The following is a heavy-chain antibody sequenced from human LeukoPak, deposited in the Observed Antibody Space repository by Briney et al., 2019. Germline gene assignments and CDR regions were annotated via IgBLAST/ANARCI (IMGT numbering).Heavy chain of an antibody. V-gene: IGHV3-48*03. D-gene: IGHD3-10*01. Sequence: GGSLRLSCAASGFTFSSYEMNWVRQAPGKGLEWVSYISSSGSTIYYADSVKGRFTISRDNAKNSLYLQMNSLRAEDTAVYYCAREDGSGSYGFGSGRVSYGMDVWGQGTTVTVSS. J-gene: IGHJ6*02. CDR3: AREDGSGSYGFGSGRVSYGMDV. CDR2: ISSSGSTI. CDR1: GFTFSSYE.